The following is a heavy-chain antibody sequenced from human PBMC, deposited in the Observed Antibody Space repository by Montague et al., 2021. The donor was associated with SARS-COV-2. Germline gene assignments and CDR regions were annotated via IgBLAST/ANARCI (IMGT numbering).Heavy chain of an antibody. V-gene: IGHV4-34*01. CDR1: GGSFSGYD. CDR3: EGWHVSPEDGMDV. CDR2: INQSGSA. Sequence: SETLSLTCAVYGGSFSGYDWTWIRQSPGKGLEWIGEINQSGSAKYKPSLKSRVTISVDTSKNQFSLKLSSVTAADTAVYYCEGWHVSPEDGMDVWGQGTTVTVSS. J-gene: IGHJ6*02.